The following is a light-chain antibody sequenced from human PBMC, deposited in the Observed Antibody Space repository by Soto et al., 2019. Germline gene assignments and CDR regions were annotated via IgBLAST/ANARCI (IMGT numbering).Light chain of an antibody. CDR1: QSVSSSY. J-gene: IGKJ1*01. Sequence: EIVFTQSPGTLSLSPGERATLSCRASQSVSSSYLAWYQQKPGQAPRLLIYGASSRATGIPDRFSGSGSGTDFTLTISRLEPEDFAVYYCHQYDSIVQTFGQGTKVDIK. CDR2: GAS. CDR3: HQYDSIVQT. V-gene: IGKV3-20*01.